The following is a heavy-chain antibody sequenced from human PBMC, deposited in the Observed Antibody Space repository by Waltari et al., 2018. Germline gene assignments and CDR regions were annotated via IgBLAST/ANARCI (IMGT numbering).Heavy chain of an antibody. D-gene: IGHD5-18*01. J-gene: IGHJ4*02. Sequence: QVQLVESGGGVVQPGRSLRLSCAASGFTFSSYGMHWVRQAPGKGLEWVAVIWYDGSNKYYADSVKGRFTISRDNSKNTLYLQMNSLRAEDTAVYYCARVCGYSYGLGGGFDYWGQGTLVTVSS. CDR3: ARVCGYSYGLGGGFDY. V-gene: IGHV3-33*01. CDR1: GFTFSSYG. CDR2: IWYDGSNK.